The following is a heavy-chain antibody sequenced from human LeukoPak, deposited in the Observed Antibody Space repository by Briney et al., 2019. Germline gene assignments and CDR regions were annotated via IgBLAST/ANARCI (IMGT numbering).Heavy chain of an antibody. J-gene: IGHJ5*02. CDR1: GFTFDDYG. CDR2: INWNGGST. CDR3: ARVLWGSYFNWFDP. D-gene: IGHD3-16*01. Sequence: GGSLRLSCAASGFTFDDYGMSWVRQAPGKGLEWVSGINWNGGSTGYADSVKGRFTISRDNAKNSLYLQMNSLRAEDTALYYCARVLWGSYFNWFDPWGQGTLVTVSS. V-gene: IGHV3-20*04.